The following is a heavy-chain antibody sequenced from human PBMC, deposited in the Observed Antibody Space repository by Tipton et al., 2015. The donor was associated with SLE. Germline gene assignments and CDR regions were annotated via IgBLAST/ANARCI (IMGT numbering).Heavy chain of an antibody. CDR3: ARGAVGAPGAFDI. CDR2: INHSGST. Sequence: LRLSCTVSGGSISSSSYYWSWIRQPPGKGLEWIGEINHSGSTNYNPSLKSRVTISVDTSKNQFSLKLSSVTAADTAVYYCARGAVGAPGAFDIWGQGTMVTVSS. D-gene: IGHD1-26*01. V-gene: IGHV4-39*07. CDR1: GGSISSSSYY. J-gene: IGHJ3*02.